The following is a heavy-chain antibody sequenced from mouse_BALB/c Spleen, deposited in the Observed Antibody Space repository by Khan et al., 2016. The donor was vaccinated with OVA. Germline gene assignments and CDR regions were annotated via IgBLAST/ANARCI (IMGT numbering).Heavy chain of an antibody. V-gene: IGHV3-2*02. J-gene: IGHJ2*01. CDR2: ISYSGVT. CDR1: GYSITSGYA. CDR3: ARGNYYGYYFDY. D-gene: IGHD1-1*01. Sequence: QLEESGPGLVKPSQFLSLTCTVTGYSITSGYAWNWIRQFPGNKLEWMGYISYSGVTSYTPSLKSRISITRDTSKNQFFLQLNSVTTEDTATYYCARGNYYGYYFDYWGQGTTLTVSS.